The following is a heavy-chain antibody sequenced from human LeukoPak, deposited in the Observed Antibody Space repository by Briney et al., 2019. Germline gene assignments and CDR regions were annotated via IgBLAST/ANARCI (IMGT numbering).Heavy chain of an antibody. Sequence: GGSLRLSCAASGFTFSSYWMHWVRQAPGKGLVWVSRINSDGSSTSYADSVKGRFTISRDNAKNSLYLQMNSLRAEDTAVYYCAKDVGYYDSSGTYYFDYWGQGTLVTVSS. D-gene: IGHD3-22*01. CDR2: INSDGSST. CDR1: GFTFSSYW. V-gene: IGHV3-74*01. J-gene: IGHJ4*02. CDR3: AKDVGYYDSSGTYYFDY.